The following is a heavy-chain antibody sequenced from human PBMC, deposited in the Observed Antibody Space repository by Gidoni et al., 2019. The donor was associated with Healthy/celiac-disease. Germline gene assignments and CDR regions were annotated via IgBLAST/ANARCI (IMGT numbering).Heavy chain of an antibody. D-gene: IGHD3-3*01. CDR1: GFTFSSYS. J-gene: IGHJ4*02. CDR3: ARFNSRPDYYFDY. V-gene: IGHV3-21*01. Sequence: EVQLVESGGGLVKPGGSLRLSCPASGFTFSSYSMNWVRQAPGKGLEWVSSISSSSSYIYYADSVKGRFTISRDNAKNSLYLQMNSLRAEDTAVYYCARFNSRPDYYFDYWGQGTLVTVSS. CDR2: ISSSSSYI.